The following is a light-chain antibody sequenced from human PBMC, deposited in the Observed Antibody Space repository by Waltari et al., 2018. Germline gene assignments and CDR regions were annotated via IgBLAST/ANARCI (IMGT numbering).Light chain of an antibody. CDR3: YSSDSTGLRV. CDR2: EDT. J-gene: IGLJ1*01. CDR1: ELPRKY. V-gene: IGLV3-10*01. Sequence: SYELTQPPPVSVSPGQTARIPSSGHELPRKYAYWFQQKSGQAPRRVIYEDTKRPSGIPERFSGSSSGTVATLTISGAQVDDEADYYCYSSDSTGLRVFGGGTTVVVL.